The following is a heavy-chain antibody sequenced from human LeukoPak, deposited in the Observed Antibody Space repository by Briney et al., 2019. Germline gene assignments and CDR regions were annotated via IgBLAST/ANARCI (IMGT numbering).Heavy chain of an antibody. D-gene: IGHD3-10*01. CDR3: ARGRFGELFYYYYGMDV. CDR1: GGSISSGGYS. V-gene: IGHV4-30-2*01. CDR2: IYHSGST. Sequence: SETLSLTCTVSGGSISSGGYSWSWIRQPPGKGLEWIGYIYHSGSTYYNPSLKSRVTISVDRSKNQFSLKLSSVTAADTAVYYCARGRFGELFYYYYGMDVWGKGTTVTVSS. J-gene: IGHJ6*04.